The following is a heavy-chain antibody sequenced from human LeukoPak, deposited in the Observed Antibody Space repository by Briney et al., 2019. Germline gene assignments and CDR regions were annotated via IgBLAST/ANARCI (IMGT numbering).Heavy chain of an antibody. CDR1: GFTFSSYG. CDR2: ISYDGSNK. J-gene: IGHJ4*02. CDR3: AKDLGGGDSVTDY. V-gene: IGHV3-30*18. Sequence: PGGSLRLSCAASGFTFSSYGMHWVRQAPGKGLEWVAVISYDGSNKYYADSVKGRFTISRDNSKNTLYLQMNSLRAEDTAVYYCAKDLGGGDSVTDYWGQGTLVTVSS. D-gene: IGHD2-21*02.